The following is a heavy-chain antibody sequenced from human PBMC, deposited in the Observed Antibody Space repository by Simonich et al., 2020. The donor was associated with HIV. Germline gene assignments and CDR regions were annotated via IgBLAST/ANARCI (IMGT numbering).Heavy chain of an antibody. CDR2: INHRGST. CDR3: ARLTAGGLGEYFQH. Sequence: QVQLQQWGAGLLKPSETLSHTCAVYGGSFRGYYWSWIRQPPGKGREWIGEINHRGSTNYNPSLKSRVTISVDTSKNQFSLKLSSVTAADTAVYYCARLTAGGLGEYFQHWGQGTLVTVSS. J-gene: IGHJ1*01. CDR1: GGSFRGYY. V-gene: IGHV4-34*01. D-gene: IGHD6-13*01.